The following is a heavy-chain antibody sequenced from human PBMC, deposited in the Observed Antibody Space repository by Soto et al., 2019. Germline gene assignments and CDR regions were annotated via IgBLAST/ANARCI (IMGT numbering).Heavy chain of an antibody. CDR1: GFTFSSYA. CDR2: ISGSGGST. CDR3: STDGYYSTGTFDY. Sequence: EVQLLESGGGLVQPGGSLRLSCAASGFTFSSYAMSWVRQAPGKGLEWVSAISGSGGSTYYADSVKGRFTISRDNSKNTLYLQMNSLRAEDTAVYYCSTDGYYSTGTFDYWGQGTLVTVSS. J-gene: IGHJ4*02. D-gene: IGHD1-1*01. V-gene: IGHV3-23*01.